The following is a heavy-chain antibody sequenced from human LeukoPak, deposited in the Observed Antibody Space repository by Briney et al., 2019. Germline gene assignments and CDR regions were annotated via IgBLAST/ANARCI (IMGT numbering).Heavy chain of an antibody. CDR1: GDSVSSNSAA. J-gene: IGHJ4*02. CDR2: TYYRSKWYN. V-gene: IGHV6-1*01. D-gene: IGHD1-1*01. Sequence: SQSLSLTCAISGDSVSSNSAAWNWIRQSPSRGLEWLGRTYYRSKWYNDYAVSVKSRIVINPDTSKNQFSLQLSSVTPEDTAVYYCTRDGIRVLDYWGQGILVTVSS. CDR3: TRDGIRVLDY.